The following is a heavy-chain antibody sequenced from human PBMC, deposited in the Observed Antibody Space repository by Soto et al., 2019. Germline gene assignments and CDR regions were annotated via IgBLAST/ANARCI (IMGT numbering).Heavy chain of an antibody. Sequence: GGTLSLSCAASGFTFRSYAMNWVRQAPGKGPEWVAGISGSGDSTYHANSVKGRFTISRDNTKNTLYLQVISLRVEDTAVYSCAKGFGERHSSFDSWGQGTLVTVSS. CDR2: ISGSGDST. J-gene: IGHJ4*02. D-gene: IGHD2-21*01. CDR3: AKGFGERHSSFDS. V-gene: IGHV3-23*01. CDR1: GFTFRSYA.